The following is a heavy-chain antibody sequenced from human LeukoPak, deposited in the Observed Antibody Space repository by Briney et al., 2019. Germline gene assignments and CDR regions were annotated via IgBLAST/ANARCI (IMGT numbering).Heavy chain of an antibody. V-gene: IGHV3-30*04. D-gene: IGHD2-8*01. CDR2: ISYDGSNK. CDR3: ARDSVLMLYAIPNYFYYYMDV. Sequence: GRSLRLSCAASGFAFSSYTMHWVRQAPGKGLEWVAVISYDGSNKYFADSVKGRFTISRDSSKNTLYLQMNSLRAEDTAVYYCARDSVLMLYAIPNYFYYYMDVWGKGTTVTVSS. CDR1: GFAFSSYT. J-gene: IGHJ6*03.